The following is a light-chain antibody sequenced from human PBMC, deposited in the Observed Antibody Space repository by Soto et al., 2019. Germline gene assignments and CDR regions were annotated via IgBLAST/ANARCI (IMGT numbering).Light chain of an antibody. CDR3: QQLFRYPPT. Sequence: IRLTQAPSSLYASMGDIVTISCRASQGIINYLAWYQQKPGKAPKLLIYGASTLQSGVPSRFGGSGSGTDFTLTVSSLQPEDFATYYCQQLFRYPPTFGPGTKVDIK. V-gene: IGKV1-9*01. CDR2: GAS. CDR1: QGIINY. J-gene: IGKJ3*01.